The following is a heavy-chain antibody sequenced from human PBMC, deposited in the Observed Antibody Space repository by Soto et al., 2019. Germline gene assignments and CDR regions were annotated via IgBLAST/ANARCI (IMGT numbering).Heavy chain of an antibody. J-gene: IGHJ3*02. CDR1: GFTFSSYS. CDR3: ARVRTRGLNAFDI. CDR2: ISSSSSYI. V-gene: IGHV3-21*01. Sequence: EVQLVESGGGLVKPGGSLRLSCAASGFTFSSYSMNWVRQAPGKGLEWGSSISSSSSYIYYADSVKGRFTISRDNAKNSLYLQMSSLRAEDTAVYYCARVRTRGLNAFDIWGQGTMVTVSS.